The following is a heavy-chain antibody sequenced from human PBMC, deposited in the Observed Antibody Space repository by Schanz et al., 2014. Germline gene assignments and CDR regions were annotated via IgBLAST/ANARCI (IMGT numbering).Heavy chain of an antibody. CDR1: GFTFSSYG. D-gene: IGHD2-21*02. CDR2: VCYDGSKK. J-gene: IGHJ4*02. Sequence: LVESGGGVVQPGRSLRLSCAASGFTFSSYGMHWVRQVPGKGLEWVAVVCYDGSKKYYADSVKGRFTTSRDNSKNTMYLQMNSLTGEDTAVYYCAKDGVPSPWVCFGGYCYSGGADYWGQGTLVTVSS. V-gene: IGHV3-33*06. CDR3: AKDGVPSPWVCFGGYCYSGGADY.